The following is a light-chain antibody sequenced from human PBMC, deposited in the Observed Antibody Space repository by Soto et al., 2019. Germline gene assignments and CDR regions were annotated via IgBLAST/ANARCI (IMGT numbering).Light chain of an antibody. CDR3: QHSGDFRWT. CDR1: QSVGSIY. J-gene: IGKJ1*01. V-gene: IGKV3-20*01. Sequence: DIVLTQSPGTLSLSPGERATLSCRASQSVGSIYLAWYQQKPGQAPRLLIHGASNRASGIPDRFSGSGSGTDFTLTISRLEPEDFAVYYCQHSGDFRWTFGQGTKVDIK. CDR2: GAS.